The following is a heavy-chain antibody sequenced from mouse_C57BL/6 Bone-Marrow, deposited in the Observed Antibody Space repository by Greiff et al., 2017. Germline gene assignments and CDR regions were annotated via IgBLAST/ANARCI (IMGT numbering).Heavy chain of an antibody. Sequence: SGSELRSPGSSVKLSCKDFDSEVFPIAYMSWVRQKPGHGFEWIGGILPSIGRTIYGEKFEDKATLDADTLSNTAYLELNSLTSEDSAIYYCARITTVVAYHWYFDVWGTGTTVTVSS. D-gene: IGHD1-1*01. CDR2: ILPSIGRT. CDR3: ARITTVVAYHWYFDV. V-gene: IGHV15-2*01. J-gene: IGHJ1*03. CDR1: DSEVFPIAY.